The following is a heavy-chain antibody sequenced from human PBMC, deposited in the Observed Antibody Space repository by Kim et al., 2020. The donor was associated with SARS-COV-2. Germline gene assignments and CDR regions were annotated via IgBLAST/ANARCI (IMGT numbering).Heavy chain of an antibody. CDR2: T. D-gene: IGHD6-6*01. V-gene: IGHV1-2*02. CDR3: ASYSSSEFDY. J-gene: IGHJ4*02. Sequence: TNYAQKCQGRVTMTRETSISTAYMELSRLRSDDTAVYYCASYSSSEFDYWGQGTLVTVSS.